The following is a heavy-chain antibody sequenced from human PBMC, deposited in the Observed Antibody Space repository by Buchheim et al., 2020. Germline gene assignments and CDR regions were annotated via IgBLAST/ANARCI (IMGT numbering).Heavy chain of an antibody. CDR2: VSGSGGST. D-gene: IGHD2-2*03. V-gene: IGHV3-23*01. J-gene: IGHJ4*02. CDR1: GFTFSSYA. CDR3: AKDQTPGYARRVFDF. Sequence: EVQLLESGGGLIQPGGSLRLSCAASGFTFSSYALNWVRQAPGKGLEWVSTVSGSGGSTYYADSVKGRFTISRDNSKNTVYLQMNSLRAEDRAMYYCAKDQTPGYARRVFDFWGQGTL.